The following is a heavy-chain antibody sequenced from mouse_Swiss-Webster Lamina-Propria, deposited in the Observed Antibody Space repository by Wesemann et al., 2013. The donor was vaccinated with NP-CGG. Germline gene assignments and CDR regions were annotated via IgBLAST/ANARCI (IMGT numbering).Heavy chain of an antibody. D-gene: IGHD1-1*01. CDR3: ASTTVVAMDY. CDR1: GYSITSGYY. V-gene: IGHV3-6*02. CDR2: ISYDGSN. Sequence: DVQLQESGPGLVKPSQSLSLTCSVTGYSITSGYYWNWIRQFPGNKLEWMGYISYDGSNNYNPSLKNRISITRDTSKNQFFLKLNSVTTEDTATYYCASTTVVAMDYWGQGTSVTVSS. J-gene: IGHJ4*01.